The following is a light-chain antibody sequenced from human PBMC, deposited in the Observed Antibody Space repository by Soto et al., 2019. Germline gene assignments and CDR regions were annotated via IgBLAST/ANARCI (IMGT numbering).Light chain of an antibody. J-gene: IGKJ1*01. CDR3: QQFNDPWT. CDR1: QSISNW. Sequence: DIQMTQSPSTLSASVGDRVTITCRASQSISNWLAWYQQKPGKAPNLLIYKASNLESGVPSRFSGSGSGTEFTLTISSLQPADFATYYCQQFNDPWTFGQGTKVEIK. CDR2: KAS. V-gene: IGKV1-5*03.